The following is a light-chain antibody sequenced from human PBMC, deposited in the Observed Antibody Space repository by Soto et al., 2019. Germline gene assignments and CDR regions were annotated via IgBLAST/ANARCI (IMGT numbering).Light chain of an antibody. Sequence: DIQMTQSPSTLSASVGDRVTITCRASQSISSWLAWYQQKPGKAPKLLIYKAPSLESEGPSMFSGSGSGTEFPLTISSLQPDDFATYYCQRYKSYSQHTFGGGTKGEIK. V-gene: IGKV1-5*03. CDR2: KAP. CDR3: QRYKSYSQHT. J-gene: IGKJ4*01. CDR1: QSISSW.